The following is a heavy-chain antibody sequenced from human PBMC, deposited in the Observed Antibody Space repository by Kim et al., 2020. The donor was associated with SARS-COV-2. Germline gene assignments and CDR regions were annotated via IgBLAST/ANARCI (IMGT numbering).Heavy chain of an antibody. CDR1: GFIFDDYA. D-gene: IGHD4-4*01. CDR3: AKGTFTVVYYYTMDV. V-gene: IGHV3-9*01. CDR2: ISWNSGNI. J-gene: IGHJ6*02. Sequence: GGSLRLSCAASGFIFDDYAMHWVRQAPGKGLEWVSGISWNSGNINYADSVKGRFTISRDNAKNSLYLQMNSLRAEDTALYYCAKGTFTVVYYYTMDVWG.